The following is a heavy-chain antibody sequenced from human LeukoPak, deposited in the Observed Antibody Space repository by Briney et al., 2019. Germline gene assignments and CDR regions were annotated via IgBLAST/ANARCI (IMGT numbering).Heavy chain of an antibody. CDR2: ISGSGDGP. J-gene: IGHJ5*02. CDR3: AKQFVDI. D-gene: IGHD5-24*01. CDR1: GFTFSNYA. Sequence: GGSLRLSCAASGFTFSNYAMNWVRQAPGKGLEWVSSISGSGDGPSYADSVKGRFTISRDNSRNTLYLQMNSLRAEDTAVYYCAKQFVDIWGQGTLVTVSS. V-gene: IGHV3-23*01.